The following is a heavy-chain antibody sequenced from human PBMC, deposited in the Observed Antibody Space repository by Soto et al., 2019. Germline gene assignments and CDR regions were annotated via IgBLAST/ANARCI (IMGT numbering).Heavy chain of an antibody. CDR1: GGSFIGYY. V-gene: IGHV4-34*01. Sequence: SETLSLTCAVYGGSFIGYYWSWIRQPPWKGLEWIGEINHSGSTNYNPSLKSRVTISVDTSKNQFSLKLSSVTAADTAVYYCVRDNYGDYVFGDYWGQGTLVTVSS. J-gene: IGHJ4*02. CDR2: INHSGST. D-gene: IGHD4-17*01. CDR3: VRDNYGDYVFGDY.